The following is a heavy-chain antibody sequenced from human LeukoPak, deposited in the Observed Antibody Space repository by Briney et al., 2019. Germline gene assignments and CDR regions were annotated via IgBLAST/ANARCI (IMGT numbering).Heavy chain of an antibody. CDR3: ARGGRAGDYGYYFDY. D-gene: IGHD4-17*01. V-gene: IGHV4-4*07. Sequence: SETLSLTCIVSGGSITNYDWIWIRQPAGKGLEWVGRISTSGSTTYNPSLKSRVTMSVDTSKKWVSLRLSSVTAADTALYYCARGGRAGDYGYYFDYWGQGTLVSVSS. J-gene: IGHJ4*02. CDR1: GGSITNYD. CDR2: ISTSGST.